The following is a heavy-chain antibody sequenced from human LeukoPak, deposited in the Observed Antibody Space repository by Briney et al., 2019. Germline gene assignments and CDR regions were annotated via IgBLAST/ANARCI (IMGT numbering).Heavy chain of an antibody. D-gene: IGHD3-10*01. CDR3: AREMEGDYGSGTYFDL. V-gene: IGHV3-11*01. Sequence: GGSLRLSCAASDFVFSDYYMSWVRQAPGKGLEWVSYISSSGNSIYYADSVKGRFTISRDNAENSLYLQMNSLRAEDTAVYYCAREMEGDYGSGTYFDLWGQGNMVTVSS. CDR1: DFVFSDYY. CDR2: ISSSGNSI. J-gene: IGHJ4*02.